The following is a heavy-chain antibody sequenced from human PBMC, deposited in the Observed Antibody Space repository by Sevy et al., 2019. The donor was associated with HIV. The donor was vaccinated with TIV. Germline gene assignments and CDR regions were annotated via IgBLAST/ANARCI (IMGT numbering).Heavy chain of an antibody. CDR2: IYSGGTT. D-gene: IGHD3-3*01. CDR1: GFTVSSNY. J-gene: IGHJ6*02. Sequence: GGSLRLSCAASGFTVSSNYMSWVRQAPGKGLEWVSVIYSGGTTYYADSVKGRFTISRDNSKNTLYHQMNNLRAEDTAVYYCAREREFTIFGVLIEYGMDVWGQGTTVTVSS. V-gene: IGHV3-53*01. CDR3: AREREFTIFGVLIEYGMDV.